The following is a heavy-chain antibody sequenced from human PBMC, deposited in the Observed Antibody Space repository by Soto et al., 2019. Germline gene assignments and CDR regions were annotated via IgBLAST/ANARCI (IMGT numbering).Heavy chain of an antibody. CDR2: IYWNDDK. CDR3: VDGVDSNRPGY. V-gene: IGHV2-5*01. CDR1: VFSCDTSGEG. Sequence: KLVTPTQNVTLTCTCLVFSCDTSGEGEASIRPPPGKAPEWLALIYWNDDKRYSPSLKNRLSITKDTSKNQVVLTMTNMDPMDTATYYGVDGVDSNRPGYWGPGTQVTVSS. D-gene: IGHD3-22*01. J-gene: IGHJ4*02.